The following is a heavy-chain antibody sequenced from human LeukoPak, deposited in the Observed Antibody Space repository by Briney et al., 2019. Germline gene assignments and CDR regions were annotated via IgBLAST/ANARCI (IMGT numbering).Heavy chain of an antibody. CDR1: GGTFSSYA. CDR3: ARAPFAYSGSYATQRKNWFDP. V-gene: IGHV1-69*04. J-gene: IGHJ5*02. Sequence: EASVKVSCKASGGTFSSYAISWVRQAPGQGLEWMGRIIPILGIANYAQKFQGRVTITADKSTSTAYMELSSLRSEDTAVYYCARAPFAYSGSYATQRKNWFDPWGQGTLVTVSS. CDR2: IIPILGIA. D-gene: IGHD1-26*01.